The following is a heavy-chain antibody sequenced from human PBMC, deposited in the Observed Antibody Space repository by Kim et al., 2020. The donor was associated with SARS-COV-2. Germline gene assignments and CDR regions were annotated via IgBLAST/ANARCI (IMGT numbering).Heavy chain of an antibody. CDR1: GDSVSSNSAA. J-gene: IGHJ5*02. D-gene: IGHD6-13*01. CDR3: AALEGHIAAGFDP. CDR2: TYYRSKWYN. V-gene: IGHV6-1*01. Sequence: SQTLSLTCAISGDSVSSNSAAWNWIRPSPSRGLEWLGRTYYRSKWYNDYAVSVKSRITINPDTSKNQFSLQLNSVTPEDTAVYYCAALEGHIAAGFDPWGQGTLVTVSS.